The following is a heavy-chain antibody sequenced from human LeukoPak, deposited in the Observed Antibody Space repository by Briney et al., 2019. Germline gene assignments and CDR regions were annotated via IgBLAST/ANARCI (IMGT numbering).Heavy chain of an antibody. J-gene: IGHJ4*02. CDR3: ARGRWISGSYYNFDS. CDR1: GGSISSSSYY. D-gene: IGHD1-26*01. V-gene: IGHV4-39*07. CDR2: INYSGTT. Sequence: SETLSLTCSVSGGSISSSSYYWGWIRQPPGKGLEWIVTINYSGTTHYNPSLQSRVTMSADTSNSQFSLKVNSVTAADTAVYHCARGRWISGSYYNFDSWGQGTLVTVSS.